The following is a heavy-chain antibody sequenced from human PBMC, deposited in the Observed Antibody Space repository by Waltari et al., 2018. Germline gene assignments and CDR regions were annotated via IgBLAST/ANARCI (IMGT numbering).Heavy chain of an antibody. D-gene: IGHD6-13*01. Sequence: QVQLLESGPGLVKPSETLSLTCTVSGGSISSHYWSWIRQPPGKGLEWLGYIYYSGSTNYNPSLQSRVTISVDTSKNQFSLKLSSVTAADTAVYYCARATQAAGGDYWGQGTLVTVSS. CDR1: GGSISSHY. J-gene: IGHJ4*02. CDR3: ARATQAAGGDY. CDR2: IYYSGST. V-gene: IGHV4-59*11.